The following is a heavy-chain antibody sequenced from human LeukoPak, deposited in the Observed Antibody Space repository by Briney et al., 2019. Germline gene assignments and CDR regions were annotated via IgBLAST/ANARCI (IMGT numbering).Heavy chain of an antibody. J-gene: IGHJ6*02. D-gene: IGHD2-2*01. CDR2: IIPIFGTA. CDR3: ARAHRYCSSTSCYDWATYYYYYGMDV. Sequence: ASVKVSCKASGGTFSSYAISWVRQAPGQGLEWMGGIIPIFGTANYAQKFQGRVTITADESTSTAYMELSSLRSEDTAVYYCARAHRYCSSTSCYDWATYYYYYGMDVRGQGTTVTVPS. CDR1: GGTFSSYA. V-gene: IGHV1-69*13.